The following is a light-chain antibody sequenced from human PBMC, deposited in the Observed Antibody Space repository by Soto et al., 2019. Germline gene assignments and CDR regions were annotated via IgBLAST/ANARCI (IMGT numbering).Light chain of an antibody. V-gene: IGKV1-39*01. Sequence: DIQMTQSPSPLSASVGDRVDITCRTSQSVSSYLNWYQAKPGKALKLLIYEASSLESGVPSRFIGSGSGTDFTLTISSLQPDDSATYYCQQSYSTPPFTFGPGTRVDI. CDR3: QQSYSTPPFT. J-gene: IGKJ3*01. CDR1: QSVSSY. CDR2: EAS.